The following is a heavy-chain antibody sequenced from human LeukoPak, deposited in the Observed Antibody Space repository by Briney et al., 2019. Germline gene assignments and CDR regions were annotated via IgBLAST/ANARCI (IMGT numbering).Heavy chain of an antibody. V-gene: IGHV3-11*01. CDR3: ARHQHYGMDV. J-gene: IGHJ6*02. Sequence: GGSLRLSCAASGFTFSDYYMSRIRQAPGRGLEWVSYISSSGSPISYADSVKGRSTISRDNAKNSLYLQMNSLRAEDTAVYYCARHQHYGMDVWGQGTTVTVSS. CDR2: ISSSGSPI. CDR1: GFTFSDYY.